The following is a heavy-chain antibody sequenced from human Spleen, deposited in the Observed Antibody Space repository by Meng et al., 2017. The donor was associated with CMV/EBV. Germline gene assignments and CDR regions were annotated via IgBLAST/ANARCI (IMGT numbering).Heavy chain of an antibody. D-gene: IGHD2-2*01. J-gene: IGHJ5*02. V-gene: IGHV1-2*02. CDR3: TRGHYASSFNWFDP. CDR1: GYTFTGYS. Sequence: ASVKVSCKASGYTFTGYSMHWVRQAPGQGLEWMGWINPNTGDINYAQKFQGRVTMTTDTSTSTAYMDLRSLRSDDTAVYYCTRGHYASSFNWFDPWGQGTPVTVSS. CDR2: INPNTGDI.